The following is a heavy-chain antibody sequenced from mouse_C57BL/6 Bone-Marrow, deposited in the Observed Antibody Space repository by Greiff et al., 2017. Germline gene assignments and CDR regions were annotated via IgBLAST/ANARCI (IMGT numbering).Heavy chain of an antibody. CDR1: GFTFTDYY. Sequence: EVKLMESGGGLVQPGGSLSLSCAASGFTFTDYYMSWVRQPPGKALEWLGLIRNKANGYTTEYSASVKGRFTISRDNSQSSHYLQMNALRAEDRATYYCGRLIYDGYYLMDYWCQGTSVTVCS. D-gene: IGHD2-3*01. CDR3: GRLIYDGYYLMDY. CDR2: IRNKANGYTT. J-gene: IGHJ4*01. V-gene: IGHV7-3*01.